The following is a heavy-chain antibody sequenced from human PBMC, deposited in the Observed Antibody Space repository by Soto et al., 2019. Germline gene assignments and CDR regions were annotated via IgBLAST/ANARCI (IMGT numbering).Heavy chain of an antibody. Sequence: PGESLKISCKGSGYSFTSYWIGWVRQMPGKGLEWMGIIYPGDSDTRYSPSFQGQVTISADKSISTAYLQWSSLKASDTAMYYCARRGGDYATYYYYYYMDVWGKGTLVTVSS. V-gene: IGHV5-51*01. D-gene: IGHD4-17*01. CDR1: GYSFTSYW. CDR2: IYPGDSDT. J-gene: IGHJ6*03. CDR3: ARRGGDYATYYYYYYMDV.